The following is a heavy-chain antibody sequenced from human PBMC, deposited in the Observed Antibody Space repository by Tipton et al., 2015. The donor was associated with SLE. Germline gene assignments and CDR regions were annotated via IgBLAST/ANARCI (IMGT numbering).Heavy chain of an antibody. D-gene: IGHD1-1*01. J-gene: IGHJ3*02. CDR2: IGANGRST. Sequence: VQLVQPGGGVVQPGGSLTLSCAASGFTFSSYDMDWVRQTPGKGLEWVSAIGANGRSTYYADSVKGRFTISRDNSQNTLDLQMNSLRAEDTALYYCAKRGTTGWKEGFDMWGQGTMVTVSS. CDR3: AKRGTTGWKEGFDM. V-gene: IGHV3-23*04. CDR1: GFTFSSYD.